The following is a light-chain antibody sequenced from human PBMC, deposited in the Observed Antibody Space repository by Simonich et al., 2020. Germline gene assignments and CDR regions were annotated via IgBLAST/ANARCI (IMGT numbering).Light chain of an antibody. V-gene: IGLV2-23*01. Sequence: QSALTQPASVSGSPGQSITLSCTGTSSDVGSYNLFSSYQQQPGKAPKLMIYEGSKRPSGVSTRFSGTKSGNTASLTISGIQAEDEADYYCCSYAGSSTVFGGGTKLTVL. J-gene: IGLJ2*01. CDR2: EGS. CDR3: CSYAGSSTV. CDR1: SSDVGSYNL.